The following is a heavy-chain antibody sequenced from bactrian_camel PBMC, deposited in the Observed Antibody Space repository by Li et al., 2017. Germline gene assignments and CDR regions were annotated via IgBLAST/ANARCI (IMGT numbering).Heavy chain of an antibody. CDR3: AANFGPYCSVPYLERRANF. J-gene: IGHJ4*01. Sequence: VQLVESGGGTVQTGESLRLSCAASGATGSTYSMSWFRQAPGKEREGVQAIDNDGRTRYGKIDSVKGRFNISRDNAKKTLYLQIDSLKPEDTAMYYCAANFGPYCSVPYLERRANFWGQGTQVTV. D-gene: IGHD2*01. V-gene: IGHV3S31*01. CDR2: IDNDGRTR. CDR1: GATGSTYS.